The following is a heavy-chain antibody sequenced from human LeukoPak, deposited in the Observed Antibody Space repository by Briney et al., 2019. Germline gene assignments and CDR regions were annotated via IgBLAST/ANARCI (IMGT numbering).Heavy chain of an antibody. J-gene: IGHJ4*02. CDR3: ARVSGEALYSIKRGLFDY. V-gene: IGHV4-38-2*01. Sequence: SETLSLTCAVSGYSISSGYYWGWIRQPPGKGLEWIGSIYHSGSTYYNPSLKSRVTISVDTSKNQFSLKLSSVTAADTAVYYCARVSGEALYSIKRGLFDYWGQGTLVTVSS. CDR1: GYSISSGYY. CDR2: IYHSGST. D-gene: IGHD4-11*01.